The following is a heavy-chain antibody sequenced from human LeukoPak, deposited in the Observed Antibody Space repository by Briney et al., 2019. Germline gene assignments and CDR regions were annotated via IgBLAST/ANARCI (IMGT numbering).Heavy chain of an antibody. CDR2: ISYDGSNK. CDR3: ARGTHYFGY. V-gene: IGHV3-30-3*01. J-gene: IGHJ4*02. D-gene: IGHD1-14*01. Sequence: GRSLRLSCAASGFTFSSYAMHWVRQAPGKGLEWVAVISYDGSNKYYADSVKGRFTISRDNSKNTLYLQMNSLRAEDTAVYYCARGTHYFGYWGQGTLVTVSS. CDR1: GFTFSSYA.